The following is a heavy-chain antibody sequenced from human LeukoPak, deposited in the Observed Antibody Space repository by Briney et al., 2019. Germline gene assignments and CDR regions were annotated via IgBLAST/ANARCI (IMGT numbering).Heavy chain of an antibody. V-gene: IGHV4-39*07. D-gene: IGHD6-19*01. CDR3: ARAPIAVAGTGWFDP. CDR2: IYYSGST. Sequence: PSETPSLTCTVSGGSISSSSYYWGWIRRPPGKGLEWIGSIYYSGSTYYNPSLKSRVTISVDTSKNQFSLKLSSVTAADTAVYYCARAPIAVAGTGWFDPWGQGTLVTVSS. CDR1: GGSISSSSYY. J-gene: IGHJ5*02.